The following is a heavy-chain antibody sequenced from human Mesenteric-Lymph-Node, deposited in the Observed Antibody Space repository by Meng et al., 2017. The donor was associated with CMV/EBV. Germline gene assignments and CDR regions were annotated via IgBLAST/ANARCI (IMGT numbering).Heavy chain of an antibody. V-gene: IGHV6-1*01. CDR3: ARDRSGSFDY. Sequence: CSISGDSLSSNRAAWTGFRQSPSRGLEWLGRTYYRSKWYNDYAVSMKSQITINPDTSKNQFSLQLNSVTPEDTAVYYCARDRSGSFDYWGQGTLVTVSS. CDR2: TYYRSKWYN. J-gene: IGHJ4*02. D-gene: IGHD3-3*01. CDR1: GDSLSSNRAA.